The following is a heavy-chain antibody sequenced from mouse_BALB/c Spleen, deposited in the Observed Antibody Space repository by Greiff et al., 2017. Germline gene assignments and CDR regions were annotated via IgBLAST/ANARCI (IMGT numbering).Heavy chain of an antibody. D-gene: IGHD2-1*01. Sequence: EVQVVESGGGLVQPKGSLKLSCAASGFTFNTYAMNWVRQAPGKGLEWVARIRSKSNNYATYYADSVKDRFTISRDDSQSMLYLQMNNLKTEDTAMYYCVLYYGNYYAMDYWGQGTSVTVSS. J-gene: IGHJ4*01. CDR1: GFTFNTYA. CDR3: VLYYGNYYAMDY. CDR2: IRSKSNNYAT. V-gene: IGHV10-1*02.